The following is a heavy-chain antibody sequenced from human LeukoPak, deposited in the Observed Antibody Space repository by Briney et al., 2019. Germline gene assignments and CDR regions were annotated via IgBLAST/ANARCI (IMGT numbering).Heavy chain of an antibody. CDR3: AGYAAAAFDY. CDR2: IFHSGST. CDR1: GGSIGASINSPNW. Sequence: SGTLSLTCAVSGGSIGASINSPNWWSWVRQPPGKGLEWIGEIFHSGSTNYNPSLKSRVTMSVDKSKNQFSLKLSSVTAADTAVYYCAGYAAAAFDYWGQGTLVTVSS. D-gene: IGHD6-13*01. J-gene: IGHJ4*02. V-gene: IGHV4-4*02.